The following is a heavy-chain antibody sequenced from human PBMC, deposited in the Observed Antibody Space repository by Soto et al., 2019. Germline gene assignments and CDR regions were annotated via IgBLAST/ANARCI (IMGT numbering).Heavy chain of an antibody. V-gene: IGHV3-30-3*01. CDR2: ISYDGSNK. CDR3: ARDLWYYYDSSGYYYENYFDY. Sequence: PGGSLRLSCAASGFTFSSYAMHWVRQAPGKGLEWVAVISYDGSNKYYADSVKGRFTISRDNSKNTLYLQMNSLRAEDTAVYYCARDLWYYYDSSGYYYENYFDYWSQGTLVTVSS. D-gene: IGHD3-22*01. J-gene: IGHJ4*02. CDR1: GFTFSSYA.